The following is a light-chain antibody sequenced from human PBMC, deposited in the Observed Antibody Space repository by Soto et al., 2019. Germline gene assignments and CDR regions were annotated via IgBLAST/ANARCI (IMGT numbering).Light chain of an antibody. CDR1: QSISAW. J-gene: IGKJ5*01. CDR3: QQLNSYPFT. V-gene: IGKV1-5*01. Sequence: DIHMTQSPSTLSASTGHRVSINSRASQSISAWLAWYQQKPGKAPKLLIYEASTLQSGVPSRFSGRGSGTDFTLTISGLQPEDFATYYCQQLNSYPFTFGQGTRLEIK. CDR2: EAS.